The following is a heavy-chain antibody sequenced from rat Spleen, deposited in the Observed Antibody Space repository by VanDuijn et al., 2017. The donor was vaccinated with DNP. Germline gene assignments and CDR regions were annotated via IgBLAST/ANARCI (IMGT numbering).Heavy chain of an antibody. D-gene: IGHD1-12*02. V-gene: IGHV5-31*01. CDR3: AGYYYDGSYYYGNFDY. CDR1: GFIFSNYW. J-gene: IGHJ2*01. Sequence: EVQLVESGGGPVQPGRSLKLSCVASGFIFSNYWMTWIRQAPGKGLEWVASISGGGGNTYYQGSVKGRFTISRDNAKTTLYLQMDSLRSEDTATYYCAGYYYDGSYYYGNFDYWGQGVMVTVSS. CDR2: ISGGGGNT.